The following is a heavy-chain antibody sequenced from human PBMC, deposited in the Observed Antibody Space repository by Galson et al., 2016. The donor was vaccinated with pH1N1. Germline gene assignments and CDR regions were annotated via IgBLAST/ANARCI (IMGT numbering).Heavy chain of an antibody. D-gene: IGHD2-21*02. CDR3: ARLAHGSGDCYSMGPWGYFDF. J-gene: IGHJ4*03. V-gene: IGHV5-51*01. CDR1: GGIFIGHW. Sequence: QSGAEVKKPGESLKISCKGSGGIFIGHWIAWVRQKPGNGLEWMGIIYPGDSDPRYSPSFAGQVTISADKSSNTAYLRWSGLKASDTAMYYCARLAHGSGDCYSMGPWGYFDFWGQGTLVAVSS. CDR2: IYPGDSDP.